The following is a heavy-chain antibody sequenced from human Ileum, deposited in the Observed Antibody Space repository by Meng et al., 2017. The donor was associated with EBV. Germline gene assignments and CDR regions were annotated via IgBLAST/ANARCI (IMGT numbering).Heavy chain of an antibody. Sequence: QVQLHESGPRRVEPSGTLSLTCSVSDDSTIRSNWWSWVRQPPGKGLEWIGEILHAGVTNYNPSLKSRVSMSVDRSRIQASLNLNSVTAADTAIYYCARGEDYTWDVWGQGILVTVAS. CDR3: ARGEDYTWDV. V-gene: IGHV4-4*02. CDR1: DDSTIRSNW. CDR2: ILHAGVT. J-gene: IGHJ4*02. D-gene: IGHD3-16*01.